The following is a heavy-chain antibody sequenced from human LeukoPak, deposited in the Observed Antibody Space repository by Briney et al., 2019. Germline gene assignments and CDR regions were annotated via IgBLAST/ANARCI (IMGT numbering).Heavy chain of an antibody. CDR1: GGTFSSYA. V-gene: IGHV1-69*13. D-gene: IGHD2-2*01. J-gene: IGHJ4*02. CDR2: IIPIFGTA. Sequence: SVKVSCKASGGTFSSYAISWVRQAPGQGLEWMGGIIPIFGTANYAQKFQGRVTITADESTSTAYMELSSLRSEDTAVYYCARDSGYCSSTSCFYFDYWGQGTLVTVSS. CDR3: ARDSGYCSSTSCFYFDY.